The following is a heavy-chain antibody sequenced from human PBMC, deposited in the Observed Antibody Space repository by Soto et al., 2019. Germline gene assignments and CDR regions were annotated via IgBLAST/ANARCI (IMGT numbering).Heavy chain of an antibody. J-gene: IGHJ5*02. V-gene: IGHV4-34*01. D-gene: IGHD3-3*01. CDR2: INHSGST. CDR1: GGSFSGYY. Sequence: QVQLQQWGAGLLKPSETLSLTCAVYGGSFSGYYWSWIRQPPGKGLEWIGEINHSGSTNYNPSRKSRVTISVDTSKNQFSLKLSSVTAADTAVYYCARLGVTIFGGKRNWFDPWGQGTLVTDSS. CDR3: ARLGVTIFGGKRNWFDP.